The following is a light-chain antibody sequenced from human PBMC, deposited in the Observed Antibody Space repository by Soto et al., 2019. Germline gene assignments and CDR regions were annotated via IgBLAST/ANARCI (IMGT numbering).Light chain of an antibody. CDR1: SSNIGSKY. J-gene: IGLJ3*02. CDR2: RND. CDR3: AAWDGSLSGWV. V-gene: IGLV1-47*01. Sequence: QSVLTQPPSASGTPGQRVTISRSGSSSNIGSKYVYWYQQLPGTAPKLLIYRNDQRPSGVPDRFSGSKSGTSASLALSGLRSEDEADYYCAAWDGSLSGWVFGGGTKLTVL.